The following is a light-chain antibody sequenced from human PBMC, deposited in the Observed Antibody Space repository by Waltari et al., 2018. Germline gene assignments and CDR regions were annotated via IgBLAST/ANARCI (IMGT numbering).Light chain of an antibody. V-gene: IGKV1-27*01. CDR2: AAS. Sequence: DIQMTQSPSSLSASVGDRVTVTCRASQGINKELGWYQQKPGKAPTLLIYAASSLQTGVSSRFSGSGSGTDFTLSISSLQPEDVATYYCQQDYTTPFTFGPGTKLDIK. J-gene: IGKJ3*01. CDR3: QQDYTTPFT. CDR1: QGINKE.